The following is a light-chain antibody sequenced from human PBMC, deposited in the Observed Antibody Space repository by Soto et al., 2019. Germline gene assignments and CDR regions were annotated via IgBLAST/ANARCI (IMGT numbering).Light chain of an antibody. V-gene: IGKV1-5*03. Sequence: DLQMTQSPSTLSASVGDRVTITCRASQSISSWLAWYQQKPGKAPKLLIYKASSLESGVPSRFSGSGSGTEFTLTISSLQPDDFATYYGQQYNSYPWTFGQGTKVEIK. CDR3: QQYNSYPWT. J-gene: IGKJ1*01. CDR2: KAS. CDR1: QSISSW.